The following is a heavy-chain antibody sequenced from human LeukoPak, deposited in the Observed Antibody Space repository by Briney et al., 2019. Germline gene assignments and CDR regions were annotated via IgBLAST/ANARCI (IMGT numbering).Heavy chain of an antibody. CDR2: IRYDGSNK. Sequence: PGGSLRLSCAASGFTFSSYGMHWVHQAPGKGLEWVAFIRYDGSNKYYADSVKGRFTISRDNSKNTLYLQMNSLRAEDTAVYYCAKDRGKLRGVIISILGYWGQGTLVTVSS. V-gene: IGHV3-30*02. CDR1: GFTFSSYG. D-gene: IGHD3-10*01. CDR3: AKDRGKLRGVIISILGY. J-gene: IGHJ4*02.